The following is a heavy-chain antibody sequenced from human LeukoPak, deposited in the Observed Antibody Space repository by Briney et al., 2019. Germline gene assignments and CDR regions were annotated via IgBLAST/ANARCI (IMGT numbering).Heavy chain of an antibody. V-gene: IGHV1-69*06. Sequence: SVKDSCKSSGGTFISYAMSWVRQAPGQGLEGMGGIIPIFGTANYEQKFPGRVTITADKSTRTAYMELSSLRSEDTAVYYCAREDGHGGSLDYWGQGTLVTVSS. CDR2: IIPIFGTA. CDR1: GGTFISYA. D-gene: IGHD3-10*01. CDR3: AREDGHGGSLDY. J-gene: IGHJ4*02.